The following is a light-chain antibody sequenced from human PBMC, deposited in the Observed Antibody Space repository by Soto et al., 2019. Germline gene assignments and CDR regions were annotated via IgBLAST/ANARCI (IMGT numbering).Light chain of an antibody. CDR2: DAS. Sequence: EIVLTQSPATLSLSPGERATLSCRASQSVSSFLAWYQQKPGQAPRLLIYDASNTVTGIPPRFSGSGSGTDFTLTISSLEPEDFAVYYCLQRSNWPFTFGPGTTVDIK. V-gene: IGKV3-11*01. CDR3: LQRSNWPFT. CDR1: QSVSSF. J-gene: IGKJ3*01.